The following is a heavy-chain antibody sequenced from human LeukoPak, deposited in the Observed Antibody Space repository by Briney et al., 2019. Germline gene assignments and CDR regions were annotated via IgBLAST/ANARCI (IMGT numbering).Heavy chain of an antibody. CDR1: GFTFSRYW. CDR3: ARGDYYDSITYYTDAFDI. CDR2: IRQDGSEK. V-gene: IGHV3-7*01. Sequence: GGSLRLSCAASGFTFSRYWMSWVRQAPGKGLEWVANIRQDGSEKYYVDSVKGRFTISRDNAKNSLYLQMNSLRAEDTAVYYCARGDYYDSITYYTDAFDIWGHGTMVTVCS. D-gene: IGHD3-22*01. J-gene: IGHJ3*02.